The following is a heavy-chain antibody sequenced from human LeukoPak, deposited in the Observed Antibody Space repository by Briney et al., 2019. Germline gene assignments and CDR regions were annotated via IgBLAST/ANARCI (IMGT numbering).Heavy chain of an antibody. CDR2: VNPKSGST. V-gene: IGHV1-8*02. CDR3: ARGVSIRRYAWAY. CDR1: GYSFSDYD. D-gene: IGHD3-16*01. Sequence: ASVTVSCKASGYSFSDYDIIWLRLAAGQGLEWVGWVNPKSGSTAYAQKFQGRVTVTSSSSITTVYMELGSLRSDDSAVYYCARGVSIRRYAWAYWGQGTLVTVSS. J-gene: IGHJ4*02.